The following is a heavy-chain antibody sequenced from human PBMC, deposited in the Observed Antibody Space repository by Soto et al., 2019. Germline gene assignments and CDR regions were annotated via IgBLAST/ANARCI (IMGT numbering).Heavy chain of an antibody. V-gene: IGHV3-30-3*01. Sequence: QVQLVESGGGVVQPGRSLRLSCAASGFTFSSYAMHWVRQAPGKGLEWVAVISYDGSKKYYADSVKGRFTISRHNSKNTLDLQMNSLRAEDTAVYYCARDLERYDFWSGYYYWGQGTLVTVSS. D-gene: IGHD3-3*01. J-gene: IGHJ4*02. CDR2: ISYDGSKK. CDR3: ARDLERYDFWSGYYY. CDR1: GFTFSSYA.